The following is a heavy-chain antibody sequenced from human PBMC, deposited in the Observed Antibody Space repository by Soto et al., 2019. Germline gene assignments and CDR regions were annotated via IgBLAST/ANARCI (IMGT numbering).Heavy chain of an antibody. V-gene: IGHV3-23*01. D-gene: IGHD6-19*01. CDR3: AKFFVAGTRGYFDS. Sequence: PGGSLRLSCTASGFIFSSYAMSWVRQAPGKGLEWVSAISASGDNAYYADSVKGRFTISRDRSKSLYLQMKSLRAEDTAIYYCAKFFVAGTRGYFDSWGQGTLVTRSS. J-gene: IGHJ4*02. CDR2: ISASGDNA. CDR1: GFIFSSYA.